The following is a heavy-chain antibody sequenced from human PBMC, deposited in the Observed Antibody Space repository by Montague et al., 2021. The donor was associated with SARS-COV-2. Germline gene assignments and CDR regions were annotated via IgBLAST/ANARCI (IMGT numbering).Heavy chain of an antibody. J-gene: IGHJ4*01. CDR1: GGSISSSSYF. CDR3: ARQRRGGLVSNPRCFDY. V-gene: IGHV4-39*01. Sequence: SETLSLTCTVSGGSISSSSYFWGWIRQPPGKGLEWIGCIYYSGSTYYNPSLKSRVTISVDTSKNQFSLKLSSVTAADTAVYSCARQRRGGLVSNPRCFDYWGQGTLVTVSS. D-gene: IGHD6-19*01. CDR2: IYYSGST.